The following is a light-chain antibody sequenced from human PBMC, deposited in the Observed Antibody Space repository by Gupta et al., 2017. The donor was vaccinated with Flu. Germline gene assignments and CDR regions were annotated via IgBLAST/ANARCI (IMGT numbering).Light chain of an antibody. CDR1: HSYVGGYDY. J-gene: IGLJ2*01. Sequence: QSPLTQPSSVAGSPGRSIAMSCTGTHSYVGGYDYVSWYQQHPGKAPELMIFEVSRRPSAISDRFSGSTSGNTASLTISGLLAEDDAYYYCSSYTTTSTVVVFGGGTKLTVL. CDR2: EVS. V-gene: IGLV2-14*01. CDR3: SSYTTTSTVVV.